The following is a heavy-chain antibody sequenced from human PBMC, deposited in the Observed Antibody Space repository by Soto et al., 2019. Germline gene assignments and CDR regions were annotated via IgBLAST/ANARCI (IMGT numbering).Heavy chain of an antibody. Sequence: GGSLRLSCAASGFTFSSHGMHWVRQAPGKGLVWVSRINSDGSSTSYADSVKGRFTISRDNAKNTLYLQMNSLRAEDTAVYYCARVYCSGGSCYQLDYWGQGTLVTVSS. J-gene: IGHJ4*02. V-gene: IGHV3-74*01. CDR3: ARVYCSGGSCYQLDY. D-gene: IGHD2-15*01. CDR1: GFTFSSHG. CDR2: INSDGSST.